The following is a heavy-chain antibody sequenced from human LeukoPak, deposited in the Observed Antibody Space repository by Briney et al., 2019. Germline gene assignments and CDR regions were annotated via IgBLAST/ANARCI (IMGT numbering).Heavy chain of an antibody. Sequence: GGSLRLSCAASGFTFSSYSMNWVRQAPGKGLEWVSYISSSSTIYYADSVKGRFTISRDNAKNSLYLQMNSLRAEDTAVYYCARGFIPEIDYWGQGTLVTVSS. CDR3: ARGFIPEIDY. V-gene: IGHV3-48*04. D-gene: IGHD3-16*01. CDR2: ISSSSTI. CDR1: GFTFSSYS. J-gene: IGHJ4*02.